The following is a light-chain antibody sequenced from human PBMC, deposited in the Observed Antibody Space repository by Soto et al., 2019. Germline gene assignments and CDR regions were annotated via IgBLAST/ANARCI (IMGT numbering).Light chain of an antibody. J-gene: IGKJ5*01. CDR1: QSRGSNF. Sequence: SQSRGSNFLAWYQRKPGQAPRLLIYASSNRATGIPDRFSGSASGTDFTLTINRLEPEDFAVYYCQLYGISPHFGQGTRLEIK. V-gene: IGKV3-20*01. CDR2: ASS. CDR3: QLYGISPH.